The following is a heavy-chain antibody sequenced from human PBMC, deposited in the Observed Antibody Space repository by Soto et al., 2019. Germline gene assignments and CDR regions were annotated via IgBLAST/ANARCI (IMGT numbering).Heavy chain of an antibody. J-gene: IGHJ4*02. V-gene: IGHV3-30-3*01. Sequence: QVHLVESGGGMVRPGGSLRLSCAASGFTFSTHAMHWVRQAPGKGLEWVALISYDGTTKYYADSVKGRFTISRDNSKNTLYLQMNSLRGEDMAIYYCARDRPYSSSWYPEYWGQGTLVTVSS. CDR1: GFTFSTHA. D-gene: IGHD6-13*01. CDR3: ARDRPYSSSWYPEY. CDR2: ISYDGTTK.